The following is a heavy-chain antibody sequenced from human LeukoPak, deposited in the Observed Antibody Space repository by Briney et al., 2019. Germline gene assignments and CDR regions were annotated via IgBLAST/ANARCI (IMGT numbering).Heavy chain of an antibody. CDR1: GFTVSSNY. D-gene: IGHD5-18*01. J-gene: IGHJ4*02. Sequence: GGSLRLSYAASGFTVSSNYMSWVRQAPGKGLEWVSVIYSGGTTYYADFVKGRFTISRDNSKNTLYLQMNSLRAEDTAVYYCASVVDTVMGIDYWGQGTLVTVSS. CDR2: IYSGGTT. V-gene: IGHV3-53*01. CDR3: ASVVDTVMGIDY.